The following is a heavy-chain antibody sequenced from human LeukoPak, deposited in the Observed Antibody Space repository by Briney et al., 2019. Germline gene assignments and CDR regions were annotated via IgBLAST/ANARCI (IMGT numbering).Heavy chain of an antibody. V-gene: IGHV1-18*01. Sequence: ASVKLSCKCSGSTFTSYSISWGRHGPGQGLERVGWISAYTGNTNTAHKLSGRGIMTTDTSTSTAYMGPRSLRSVATAEYSCAADREIVVVPGSIAEFNHYNGLDFWGEGTTVSVSS. CDR1: GSTFTSYS. CDR3: AADREIVVVPGSIAEFNHYNGLDF. D-gene: IGHD2-2*01. CDR2: ISAYTGNT. J-gene: IGHJ6*04.